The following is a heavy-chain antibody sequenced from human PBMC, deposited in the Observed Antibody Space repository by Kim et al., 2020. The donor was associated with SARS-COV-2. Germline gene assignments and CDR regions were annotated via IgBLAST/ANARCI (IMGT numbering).Heavy chain of an antibody. D-gene: IGHD3-22*01. V-gene: IGHV3-23*01. CDR1: GFTFSAYA. Sequence: GGSLRLSCAASGFTFSAYAMSWVRQAPGKWLEWVSGFSGSGGTTYYADSVKGRFTISRDNSRNTLYLQMDSLRAEDTAVYYCAKDTSLSMIVVASFDCWGQGTLVTVSS. J-gene: IGHJ4*02. CDR2: FSGSGGTT. CDR3: AKDTSLSMIVVASFDC.